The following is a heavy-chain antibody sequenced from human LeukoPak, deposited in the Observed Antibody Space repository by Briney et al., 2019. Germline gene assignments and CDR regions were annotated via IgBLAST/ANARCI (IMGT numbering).Heavy chain of an antibody. Sequence: PGRSLRLSCVASGFTFSSYGMHWVRQAPGKGLEWVAVIWYDGSNKYYADSVKGRFTISRDNSKNTLYLQMNSLRAEDTAVYYCARDPGYCSGGSCYGYFDYWGQGTLVTVSS. V-gene: IGHV3-33*01. CDR3: ARDPGYCSGGSCYGYFDY. D-gene: IGHD2-15*01. CDR1: GFTFSSYG. J-gene: IGHJ4*02. CDR2: IWYDGSNK.